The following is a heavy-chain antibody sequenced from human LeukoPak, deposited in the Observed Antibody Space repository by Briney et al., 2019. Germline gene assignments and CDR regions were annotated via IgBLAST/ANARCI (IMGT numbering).Heavy chain of an antibody. CDR1: GFTFSSYW. CDR2: IKQDGSEK. V-gene: IGHV3-7*04. J-gene: IGHJ4*02. CDR3: ARVYYYDSSGYYGFFDY. D-gene: IGHD3-22*01. Sequence: PGGSLRLSCAASGFTFSSYWMSWVRQAPGKGLGWVANIKQDGSEKYYVDSVKGRFTISRDNAKNSLYLQMNSLRAEDTAVYYCARVYYYDSSGYYGFFDYWGQGTLVTVSS.